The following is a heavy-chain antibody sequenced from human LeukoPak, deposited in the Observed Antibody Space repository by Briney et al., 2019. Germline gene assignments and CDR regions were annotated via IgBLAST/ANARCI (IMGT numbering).Heavy chain of an antibody. J-gene: IGHJ4*02. CDR3: ASTRRAVAGPKSIDY. Sequence: SETLSLTCAVYGGSFSGYYRSWIRQPPGKGLEWIGEINHSGSTNHNPSLESRVTISVDTSKNQFSLKLSSVTAADTAVYYCASTRRAVAGPKSIDYWGQGTLVTVSS. CDR2: INHSGST. V-gene: IGHV4-34*01. D-gene: IGHD6-19*01. CDR1: GGSFSGYY.